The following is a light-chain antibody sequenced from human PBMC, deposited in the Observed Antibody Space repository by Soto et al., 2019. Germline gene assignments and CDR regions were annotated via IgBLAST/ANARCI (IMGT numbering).Light chain of an antibody. Sequence: EIVMTQSPANLSVSPGERATLSCRASQSVSSNLAWYQQKPGQGPRLLIYGASTRATSIPARFSGSGSGTEFTLTINSLQSEDFAVDYCQQYNKWPPYTFGQGTKLEIK. J-gene: IGKJ2*01. CDR3: QQYNKWPPYT. CDR1: QSVSSN. V-gene: IGKV3-15*01. CDR2: GAS.